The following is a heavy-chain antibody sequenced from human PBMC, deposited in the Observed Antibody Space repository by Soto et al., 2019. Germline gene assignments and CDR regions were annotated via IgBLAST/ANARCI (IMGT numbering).Heavy chain of an antibody. CDR2: IYYSGST. V-gene: IGHV4-61*01. J-gene: IGHJ6*02. CDR1: GGSVSSGSYY. D-gene: IGHD6-13*01. CDR3: AISDAAGTMEDLYYYCMDV. Sequence: SETLSLTCTVSGGSVSSGSYYWSWIRQPPGKGLEWIGYIYYSGSTNYNPSLKSRVTISVDTSKNQFSLKLSSVTAADTAVYYCAISDAAGTMEDLYYYCMDVRGQGTTVTVSS.